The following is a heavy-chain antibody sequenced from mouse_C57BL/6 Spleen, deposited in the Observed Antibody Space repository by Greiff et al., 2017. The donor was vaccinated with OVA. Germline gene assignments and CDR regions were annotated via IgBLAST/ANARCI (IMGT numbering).Heavy chain of an antibody. CDR1: GFTFSNYW. CDR3: IDLPMDY. D-gene: IGHD2-1*01. CDR2: IRLKSDNYAT. V-gene: IGHV6-3*01. Sequence: EVQLQESGGGLVQPGGSMKLSCVASGFTFSNYWMNWVRQSPEKGLEWVAQIRLKSDNYATHYAESVKGRFTISRDDSKSSVYLQMNNLRAEDTGIYYCIDLPMDYWGQGTSVTVSS. J-gene: IGHJ4*01.